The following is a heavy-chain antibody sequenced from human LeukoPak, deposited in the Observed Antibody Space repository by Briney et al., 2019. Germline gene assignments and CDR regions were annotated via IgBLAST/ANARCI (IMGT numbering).Heavy chain of an antibody. J-gene: IGHJ4*02. Sequence: KNGESLKISCEASGYTFNEHWIGWVRQMPGKGLEWMGIIYPGDSDTRYSPSFQGQVAISADKSISTAYLQWSGLKASDTAMYYCARGSGYFSGSYVDYWGQGTLVTVFS. CDR1: GYTFNEHW. D-gene: IGHD3-10*01. CDR2: IYPGDSDT. V-gene: IGHV5-51*01. CDR3: ARGSGYFSGSYVDY.